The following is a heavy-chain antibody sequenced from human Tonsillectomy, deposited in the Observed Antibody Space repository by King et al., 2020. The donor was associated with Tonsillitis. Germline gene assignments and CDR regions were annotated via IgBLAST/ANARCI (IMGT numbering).Heavy chain of an antibody. Sequence: QLVQSGAEVKKPGSSVKVSCKASGGTFSSDAISWVRQAPGQGLEWMGGIIPIFGTANYAQKFQGRVTITADESTSTAYMELSSLRSEDTAVYYCARGTVVTPFYYSYFMDVWGKGTTVTVSS. CDR2: IIPIFGTA. J-gene: IGHJ6*03. D-gene: IGHD4-23*01. V-gene: IGHV1-69*12. CDR3: ARGTVVTPFYYSYFMDV. CDR1: GGTFSSDA.